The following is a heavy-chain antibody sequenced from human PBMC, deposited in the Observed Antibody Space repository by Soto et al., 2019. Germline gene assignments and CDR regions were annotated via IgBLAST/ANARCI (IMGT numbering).Heavy chain of an antibody. CDR3: ARDTPPTDY. J-gene: IGHJ4*02. CDR2: ISAYNTNT. Sequence: QVQLVQSGAEVKKPGASVKVSCKTSGYTFTSYHISWVRQAPGQGLEWMGWISAYNTNTNYAQKFQGRVTMTKDTLTSTAYMELRSLXSDDTAVYYCARDTPPTDYWGQGTLVTVSS. CDR1: GYTFTSYH. V-gene: IGHV1-18*01.